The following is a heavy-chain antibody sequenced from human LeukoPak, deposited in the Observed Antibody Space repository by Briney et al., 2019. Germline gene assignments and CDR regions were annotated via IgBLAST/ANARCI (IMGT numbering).Heavy chain of an antibody. J-gene: IGHJ4*02. Sequence: VASVKVSCKASGGTFSSYTISWVRQAPGQGLEWMGRIIPILGIANYAQKFQGRVTITADKSTSTAYMELSSLRSEDTAVYYCARVGDTAMVQYYFEYWGQGTLVTVSS. CDR3: ARVGDTAMVQYYFEY. CDR1: GGTFSSYT. CDR2: IIPILGIA. V-gene: IGHV1-69*02. D-gene: IGHD5-18*01.